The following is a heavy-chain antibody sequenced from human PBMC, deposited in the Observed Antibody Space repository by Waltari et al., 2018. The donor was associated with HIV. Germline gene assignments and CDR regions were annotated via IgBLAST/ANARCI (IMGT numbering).Heavy chain of an antibody. V-gene: IGHV3-74*01. CDR1: GFTFRSYW. D-gene: IGHD4-17*01. CDR3: ARENTMTYYDALDI. CDR2: ISSDGSTT. J-gene: IGHJ3*02. Sequence: EVQLVESGGGLVQPGGSLRLSCAASGFTFRSYWMHWDRQAPGKGLLWVSCISSDGSTTNYADSVKGRLTISRDNAKNTLYLQMNSLRADDTAVYYCARENTMTYYDALDIWGQGTMVTVSS.